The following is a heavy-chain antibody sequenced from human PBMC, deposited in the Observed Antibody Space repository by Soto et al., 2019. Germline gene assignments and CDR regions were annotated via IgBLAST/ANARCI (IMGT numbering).Heavy chain of an antibody. CDR3: AREETWIQIWDY. CDR2: ISSSGSTI. D-gene: IGHD5-18*01. Sequence: PGGSLRLSCAASGFTFSDYYMGWIRQAPGKGLEWVSYISSSGSTIYYADSVKGRFTISRDNAKNSLYLQMNSLRAEDTAVYYCAREETWIQIWDYWGQGTLVTVSS. CDR1: GFTFSDYY. V-gene: IGHV3-11*01. J-gene: IGHJ4*01.